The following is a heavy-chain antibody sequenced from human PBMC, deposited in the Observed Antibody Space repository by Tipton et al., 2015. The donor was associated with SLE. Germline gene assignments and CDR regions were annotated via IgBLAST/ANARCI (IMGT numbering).Heavy chain of an antibody. CDR1: GVTFSSYA. Sequence: SLRLSCAASGVTFSSYAMTWVRQAPGKGLEWVSAISGSGYRTYYAHSVKGRFTISRDSSKNTLYLQMNSLRAEDTAVYYCAKGDYGDYLHYFEYWRQGTLVTVPS. CDR2: ISGSGYRT. D-gene: IGHD4-17*01. V-gene: IGHV3-23*01. J-gene: IGHJ4*02. CDR3: AKGDYGDYLHYFEY.